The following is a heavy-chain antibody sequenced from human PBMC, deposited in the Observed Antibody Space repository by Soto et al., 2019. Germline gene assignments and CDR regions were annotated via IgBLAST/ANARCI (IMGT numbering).Heavy chain of an antibody. V-gene: IGHV4-34*01. CDR1: GGSFSGYY. Sequence: SETLSLTCAVYGGSFSGYYWSWIRQPPGKGLEWIGEINHSGSTNYNPSLKSRVTISVDTSKNQFSLKLSSVTAADTAVYYCARGDDFARRWGYWGQGTLVTVSS. CDR3: ARGDDFARRWGY. J-gene: IGHJ4*02. CDR2: INHSGST. D-gene: IGHD3-3*01.